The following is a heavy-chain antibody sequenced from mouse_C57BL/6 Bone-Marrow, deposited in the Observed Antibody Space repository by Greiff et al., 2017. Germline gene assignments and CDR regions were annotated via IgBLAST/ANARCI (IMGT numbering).Heavy chain of an antibody. V-gene: IGHV5-4*01. CDR3: ARDPFYDYDGDY. D-gene: IGHD2-4*01. J-gene: IGHJ3*01. CDR1: GFTFSSYA. Sequence: EVMLVESGGGLVKPGGSLKLSCAASGFTFSSYAMSWVRQTPEKRLEWVATISDGGSYTYYPDNVKGRITISRDNAKNNLYLQMSHLKSEDTAMYYCARDPFYDYDGDYGGQGTLVTVSA. CDR2: ISDGGSYT.